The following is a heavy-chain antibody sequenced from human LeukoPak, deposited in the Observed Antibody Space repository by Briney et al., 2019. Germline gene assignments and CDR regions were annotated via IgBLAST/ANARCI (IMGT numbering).Heavy chain of an antibody. J-gene: IGHJ6*02. CDR3: ARERGDGYNWYYYGMDV. V-gene: IGHV3-30-3*01. CDR2: ISYDGSNK. Sequence: GGSLRLSCAASGFTFSSYAMHWVRQAPGKGLEWVAVISYDGSNKYYADSVKGRFTISRDNSKNTLYLQMNSLRAEDTAVYYCARERGDGYNWYYYGMDVWGQGPRSPSP. D-gene: IGHD5-24*01. CDR1: GFTFSSYA.